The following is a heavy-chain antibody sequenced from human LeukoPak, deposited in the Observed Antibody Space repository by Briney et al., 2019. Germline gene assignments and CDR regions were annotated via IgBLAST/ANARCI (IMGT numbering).Heavy chain of an antibody. Sequence: GGSLRLSCAASGFTFSTYWLSWVRQAPGKGLEGVANIKQDGSEKYYVDSLKGRFTISRDNAENSLYLQMSSLRAEDTAVYYCASASFRSALNLWGRGTLVTVSS. D-gene: IGHD2-15*01. V-gene: IGHV3-7*01. CDR3: ASASFRSALNL. CDR1: GFTFSTYW. J-gene: IGHJ2*01. CDR2: IKQDGSEK.